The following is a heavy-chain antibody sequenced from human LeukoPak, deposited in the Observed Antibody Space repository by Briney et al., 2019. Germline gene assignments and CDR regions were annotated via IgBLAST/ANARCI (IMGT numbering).Heavy chain of an antibody. J-gene: IGHJ4*02. D-gene: IGHD3-22*01. CDR1: GYTFTSYD. CDR3: AKGKSSGPAGDYFDY. Sequence: ASVKVSCKASGYTFTSYDINWVRQATGQGLEWMGWMNPNSGNTGYAQKFQGRVTMTRNTSISTAYMELSSLRAEDTAVYYCAKGKSSGPAGDYFDYWGQGTLVTVSS. CDR2: MNPNSGNT. V-gene: IGHV1-8*01.